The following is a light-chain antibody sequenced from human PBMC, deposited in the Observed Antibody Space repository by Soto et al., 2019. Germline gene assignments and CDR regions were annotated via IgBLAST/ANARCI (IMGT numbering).Light chain of an antibody. Sequence: QPVLTQPPSASASLGASVTLTCTLSSGYSNYKVDWYQQRPGKGPRFVMRVGTGGIVGSKGDGIPDRFSVLGSGLNRYLTIKNIQEEDESDYHCGACHGSGRVFGGGTKLTV. J-gene: IGLJ2*01. CDR3: GACHGSGRV. V-gene: IGLV9-49*01. CDR1: SGYSNYK. CDR2: VGTGGIVG.